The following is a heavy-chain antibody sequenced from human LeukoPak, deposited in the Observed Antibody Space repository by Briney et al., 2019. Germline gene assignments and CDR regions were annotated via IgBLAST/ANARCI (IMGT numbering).Heavy chain of an antibody. Sequence: SETLSLTCAVYGGSFSGYYWSWIRQPPGKGLEWIGEINHSGSTNYSPSLKSRVTISVDTSKNQFSLKLSSVTAADTAVYYCARERVPSGAAAGTRWFDPWGQGTLVTVSS. J-gene: IGHJ5*02. CDR1: GGSFSGYY. D-gene: IGHD6-13*01. CDR3: ARERVPSGAAAGTRWFDP. CDR2: INHSGST. V-gene: IGHV4-34*01.